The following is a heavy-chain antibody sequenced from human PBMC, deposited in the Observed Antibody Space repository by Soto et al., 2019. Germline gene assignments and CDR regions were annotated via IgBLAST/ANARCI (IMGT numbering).Heavy chain of an antibody. CDR2: IWYDGSNK. Sequence: QVQLVESGGGVVQPGRSLRLSCAASGFSFSSYGMHWVRQAPGKGLEWVAIIWYDGSNKYYADSVKGRFTISRDNSKNTLYLQMNSLRAEDTAVYYCARDTSGWSFDYWGQGTLVTVS. CDR1: GFSFSSYG. D-gene: IGHD6-19*01. J-gene: IGHJ4*02. V-gene: IGHV3-33*01. CDR3: ARDTSGWSFDY.